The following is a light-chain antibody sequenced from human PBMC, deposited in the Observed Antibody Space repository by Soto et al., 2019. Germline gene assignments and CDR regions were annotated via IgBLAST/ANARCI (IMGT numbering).Light chain of an antibody. Sequence: DIQMTQSASSLCAAVGDRVTLTCRASQSISNNLNWYQQQLGKSPRLLIYATYRLQSGVTSRFSGRGSGTDFTITISSLQPEDFAIYYCQPSYRTPPTFGQGTRLEIK. CDR1: QSISNN. CDR2: ATY. V-gene: IGKV1-39*01. CDR3: QPSYRTPPT. J-gene: IGKJ5*01.